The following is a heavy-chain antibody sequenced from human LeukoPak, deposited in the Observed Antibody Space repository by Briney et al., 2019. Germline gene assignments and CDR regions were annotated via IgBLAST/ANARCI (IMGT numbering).Heavy chain of an antibody. Sequence: GGSLRLSCAAPGFTFSSYGMPWVRQAPGKGLEWVAVISYDGSDKYSADSVKGRFTISRDNSKNTLYLQMNSLRAEDTAVYYCAKNAHYQGYSYGGIDYWGQGTLVTVSS. V-gene: IGHV3-30*18. CDR3: AKNAHYQGYSYGGIDY. J-gene: IGHJ4*02. CDR2: ISYDGSDK. D-gene: IGHD5-18*01. CDR1: GFTFSSYG.